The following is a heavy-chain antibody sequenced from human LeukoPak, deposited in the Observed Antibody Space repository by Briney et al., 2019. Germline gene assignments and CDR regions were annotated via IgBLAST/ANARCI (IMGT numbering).Heavy chain of an antibody. CDR1: GGTFSSYA. CDR2: IIPIFGTA. V-gene: IGHV1-69*05. D-gene: IGHD3-22*01. Sequence: SVKVSCKASGGTFSSYAISWVRQAPGQGLEWMGGIIPIFGTANYAQKFQGRVTITTDESTSTAYMELSSLRSEDTAVYYCARESRDSSGSHDVFDIWGQGTMVTVSS. J-gene: IGHJ3*02. CDR3: ARESRDSSGSHDVFDI.